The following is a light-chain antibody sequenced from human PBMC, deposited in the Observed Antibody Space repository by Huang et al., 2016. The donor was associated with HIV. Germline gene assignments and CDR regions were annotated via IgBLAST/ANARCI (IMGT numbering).Light chain of an antibody. CDR2: AAS. J-gene: IGKJ1*01. CDR1: QGISSY. V-gene: IGKV1-9*01. CDR3: QQLNSYPRT. Sequence: IQLTQSPSSLSASVGDRVTITCRASQGISSYLAWYQQKPAKAPKLRIYAASTLQSGVPARFSGSGSGTDFTLTISSLQPEDFATYYCQQLNSYPRTFGQGTKVEIK.